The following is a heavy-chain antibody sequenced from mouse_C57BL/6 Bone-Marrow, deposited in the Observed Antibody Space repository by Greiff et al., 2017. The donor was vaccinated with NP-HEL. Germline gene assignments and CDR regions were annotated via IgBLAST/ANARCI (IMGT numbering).Heavy chain of an antibody. D-gene: IGHD1-1*02. Sequence: VQLQQSGAELVRPGASVKLSCTASGFNIKDDYMHWVKQRPEQGLEWIGWIDPENGDTEYASKFQGKATITADTSSNTAYLQLSSLTSEDTAVYYCTTWWLQRGGGQGTLVTVSA. CDR3: TTWWLQRG. CDR2: IDPENGDT. CDR1: GFNIKDDY. V-gene: IGHV14-4*01. J-gene: IGHJ3*01.